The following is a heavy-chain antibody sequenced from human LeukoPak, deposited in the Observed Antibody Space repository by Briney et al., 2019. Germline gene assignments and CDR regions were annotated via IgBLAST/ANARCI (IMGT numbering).Heavy chain of an antibody. CDR2: ISGSGVYT. Sequence: GGSLRLSCAASGFTVSSNYMSWVRQAPGKGLEWVSAISGSGVYTYCADSVKGRFTISRDNSKNTLYLQMNSLRAEDTAVYYCAASSNWQDYWGQGTLVTVSS. CDR1: GFTVSSNY. D-gene: IGHD6-13*01. CDR3: AASSNWQDY. V-gene: IGHV3-23*01. J-gene: IGHJ4*02.